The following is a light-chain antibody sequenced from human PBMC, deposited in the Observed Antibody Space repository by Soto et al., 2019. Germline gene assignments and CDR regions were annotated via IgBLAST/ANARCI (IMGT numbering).Light chain of an antibody. J-gene: IGKJ4*01. V-gene: IGKV3-15*01. CDR2: GAS. CDR1: QSISNN. CDR3: QHYNDLPLT. Sequence: EIVMTQSPATLSVSTGERATLSCRASQSISNNLAWYQQKPGQAPRLLIYGASTRATGIPARFSGSGSGTEFTLTISSLQSEDFAVYSCQHYNDLPLTFGGGTKVDIK.